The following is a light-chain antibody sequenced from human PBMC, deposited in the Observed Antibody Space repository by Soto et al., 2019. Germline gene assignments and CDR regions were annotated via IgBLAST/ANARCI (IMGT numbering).Light chain of an antibody. CDR1: QSVSSSY. Sequence: EIVLTQSPGTLSLSPGERATLSCRASQSVSSSYLAWYQQKPGQAPRLLIYGASSRATGIPDRFSGSGSGTDFTLTISRLEPEDFAGYYWQQYGSSLLTFGGGTKVEIK. J-gene: IGKJ4*01. V-gene: IGKV3-20*01. CDR3: QQYGSSLLT. CDR2: GAS.